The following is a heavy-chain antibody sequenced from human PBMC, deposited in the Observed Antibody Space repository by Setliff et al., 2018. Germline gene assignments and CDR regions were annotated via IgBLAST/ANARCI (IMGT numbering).Heavy chain of an antibody. CDR3: ATDHMPASGTSAFDI. D-gene: IGHD6-13*01. J-gene: IGHJ3*02. Sequence: ASVKVSCKALGGTFNAYVISWVRQAPSQGLEWMGMIIPIFGTSNYAQKFQARVTMTTDESTSTAYMELSSLTSEDTAVYYCATDHMPASGTSAFDIWGQGTVVTVSS. V-gene: IGHV1-69*05. CDR2: IIPIFGTS. CDR1: GGTFNAYV.